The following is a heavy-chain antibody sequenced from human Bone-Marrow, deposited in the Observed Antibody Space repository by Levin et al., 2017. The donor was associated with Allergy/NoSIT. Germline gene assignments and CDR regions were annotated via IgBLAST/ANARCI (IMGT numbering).Heavy chain of an antibody. J-gene: IGHJ4*02. CDR2: ISAYNGNT. D-gene: IGHD2-21*02. Sequence: GESLKISCKASGYTFTSYGISWVRQAPGQGLEWMGWISAYNGNTNYAQKLQGRVTMTTDTSTSTAYMELRSLRSDDTAVYYCARQVRPMVVTEHSLLYWGQGTLVTVSS. V-gene: IGHV1-18*01. CDR3: ARQVRPMVVTEHSLLY. CDR1: GYTFTSYG.